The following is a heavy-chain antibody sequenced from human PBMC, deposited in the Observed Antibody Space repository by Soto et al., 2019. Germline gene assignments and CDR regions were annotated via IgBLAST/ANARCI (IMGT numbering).Heavy chain of an antibody. Sequence: PGGSLRLSCAASGFNFNTFAMSWIRQAPGKGLEWVSHISSSGGSRDYADSVRGRFTISRDNSKNVLFLQMNSLRADDTATYYCAKDPPTRWTANCVDPCGKATLLTV. CDR3: AKDPPTRWTANCVDP. CDR1: GFNFNTFA. D-gene: IGHD1-1*01. V-gene: IGHV3-23*01. CDR2: ISSSGGSR. J-gene: IGHJ5*02.